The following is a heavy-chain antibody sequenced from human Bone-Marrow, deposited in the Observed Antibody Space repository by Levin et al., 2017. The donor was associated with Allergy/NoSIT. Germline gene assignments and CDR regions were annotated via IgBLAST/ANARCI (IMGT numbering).Heavy chain of an antibody. CDR3: ARGYYDYIWGSYRDTGLDY. J-gene: IGHJ4*02. CDR1: GFTFSSYS. V-gene: IGHV3-21*01. D-gene: IGHD3-16*02. CDR2: ISSSSSYI. Sequence: GGSLRLSCAASGFTFSSYSMNWVRQAPGKGLEWVSSISSSSSYIYYADSVKGRFTISRDNAKNSLYLQMNSLRAEDTAVYYCARGYYDYIWGSYRDTGLDYWGQGTLVTVSS.